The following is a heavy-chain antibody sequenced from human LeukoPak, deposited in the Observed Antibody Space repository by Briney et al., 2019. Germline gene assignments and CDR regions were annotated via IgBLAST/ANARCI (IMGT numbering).Heavy chain of an antibody. CDR1: DFIVRSNY. CDR3: AIRGGPGSLDAFDI. J-gene: IGHJ3*02. D-gene: IGHD1-14*01. CDR2: IYNDGSA. V-gene: IGHV3-53*01. Sequence: PGGSLRLSCAPSDFIVRSNYMTWVRQAPGNGLEWVSVIYNDGSAYYADSVRGRFTISRDTSENTVYLQMNSLRAEDTAVYYCAIRGGPGSLDAFDIWGQGTMVTVSS.